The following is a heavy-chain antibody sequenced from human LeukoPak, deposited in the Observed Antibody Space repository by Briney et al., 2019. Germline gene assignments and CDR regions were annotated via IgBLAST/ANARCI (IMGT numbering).Heavy chain of an antibody. CDR3: ARDPGEEDIVVVPAAHYGMDV. V-gene: IGHV1-69*04. J-gene: IGHJ6*02. Sequence: GSSVKVSFKASGGTFSSYAISWVRQAAGQGLEWMGRIIPILGIANYAQKFQGRVTITADKSTSTAYMELSSLRSEDTAVYYCARDPGEEDIVVVPAAHYGMDVWGQGTTVTVSS. CDR1: GGTFSSYA. D-gene: IGHD2-2*01. CDR2: IIPILGIA.